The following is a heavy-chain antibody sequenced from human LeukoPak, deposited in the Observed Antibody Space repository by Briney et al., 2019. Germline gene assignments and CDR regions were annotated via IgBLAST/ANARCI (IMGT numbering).Heavy chain of an antibody. CDR2: MNPNSGNT. V-gene: IGHV1-8*01. D-gene: IGHD3-9*01. CDR1: GYTFTSYD. J-gene: IGHJ4*02. Sequence: ASVKVSCKASGYTFTSYDINWVRQATGQGLEWMGWMNPNSGNTGYAQKFQGRVTMTRNTSISTAYMELSSLRSEDTAVYYCARVTADFTIFFDYWGQGTLVTVSS. CDR3: ARVTADFTIFFDY.